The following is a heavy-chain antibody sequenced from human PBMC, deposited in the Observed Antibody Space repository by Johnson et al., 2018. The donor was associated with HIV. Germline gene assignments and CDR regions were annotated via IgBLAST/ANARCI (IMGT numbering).Heavy chain of an antibody. CDR1: GFTFSNHH. CDR2: INQDGSDN. Sequence: VQLVESGGGLVQPGGSLRLSCAASGFTFSNHHMTWVRQAPGKGLEWVANINQDGSDNYYVESVKGRFTISRDNAQNSLYLEMNTLRDEDTAVYYCGRESTSGGTAFDIWGQGTMVTVSS. D-gene: IGHD2-15*01. V-gene: IGHV3-7*01. J-gene: IGHJ3*02. CDR3: GRESTSGGTAFDI.